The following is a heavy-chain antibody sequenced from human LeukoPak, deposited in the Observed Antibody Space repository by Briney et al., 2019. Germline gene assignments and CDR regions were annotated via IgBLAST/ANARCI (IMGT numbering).Heavy chain of an antibody. Sequence: PGGSLRLSCAASGFTFSSYGMHWVRQAPGKGLEWVAVIWYDGSNKYYADSVKGRFTISRDNSKNTLYLQMSSLRAEDTAVYYCARASSWYRFDYWGQGTLVTVSS. CDR2: IWYDGSNK. V-gene: IGHV3-33*01. D-gene: IGHD6-13*01. CDR3: ARASSWYRFDY. CDR1: GFTFSSYG. J-gene: IGHJ4*02.